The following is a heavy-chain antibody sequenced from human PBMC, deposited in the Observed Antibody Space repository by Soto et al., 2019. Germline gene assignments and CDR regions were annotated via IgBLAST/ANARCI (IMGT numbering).Heavy chain of an antibody. Sequence: GGSLRLSCAASGFTVSSNYMSWVRQAPGKGLEWVSAISGSGTTAYYADSVKGRFTFSRDNSKKTMYLQMNSLRAEDTAVYYCAKTTEGWFSAFEIWGQGTMVTVSS. D-gene: IGHD6-19*01. CDR1: GFTVSSNY. V-gene: IGHV3-23*01. CDR2: ISGSGTTA. CDR3: AKTTEGWFSAFEI. J-gene: IGHJ3*02.